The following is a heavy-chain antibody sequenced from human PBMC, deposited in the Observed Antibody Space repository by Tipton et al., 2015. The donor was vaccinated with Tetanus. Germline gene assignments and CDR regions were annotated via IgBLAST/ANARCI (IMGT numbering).Heavy chain of an antibody. CDR2: IWFDGSNE. D-gene: IGHD4-23*01. Sequence: SLRLSCAASGFTFSDYSMNWVRQAPGKGLEWVALIWFDGSNESYADSVKGRFTISRDNSKNTLYLQMNSLRAEDTAVYYCARDVTTVAPYFLHWGHGTLVTVSS. CDR1: GFTFSDYS. J-gene: IGHJ1*01. CDR3: ARDVTTVAPYFLH. V-gene: IGHV3-33*08.